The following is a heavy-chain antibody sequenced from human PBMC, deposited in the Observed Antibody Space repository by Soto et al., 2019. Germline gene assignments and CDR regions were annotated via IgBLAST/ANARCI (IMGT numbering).Heavy chain of an antibody. J-gene: IGHJ3*01. V-gene: IGHV4-31*03. CDR2: IFHTGTT. Sequence: QVQLQESGPGLAKPSQTLSLTCTVSGASLSSGGYYWTWIRQVPGKALEWIGYIFHTGTTFYNPSLKSRVVMSIEKSDNQFSLNLRSVTAADTAVYYCARGLGYDSNGRFLAAFDVWGQVTMVTVSS. D-gene: IGHD3-22*01. CDR1: GASLSSGGYY. CDR3: ARGLGYDSNGRFLAAFDV.